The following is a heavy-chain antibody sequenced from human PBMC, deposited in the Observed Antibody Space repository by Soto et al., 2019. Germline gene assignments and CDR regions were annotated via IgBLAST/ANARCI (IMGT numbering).Heavy chain of an antibody. CDR3: ARAPYHFDWLLGFDY. J-gene: IGHJ4*02. D-gene: IGHD3-9*01. Sequence: EVQLVESGGGLVQPGWSLRLSCAASGFTVSSYSMNWVRQAPGKGLEWVSYISSSSSTIYYADSVKGRFTISRDNAKNSLYLQMNSLRDEDTAVYYCARAPYHFDWLLGFDYWGQGTLVTVSS. CDR1: GFTVSSYS. V-gene: IGHV3-48*02. CDR2: ISSSSSTI.